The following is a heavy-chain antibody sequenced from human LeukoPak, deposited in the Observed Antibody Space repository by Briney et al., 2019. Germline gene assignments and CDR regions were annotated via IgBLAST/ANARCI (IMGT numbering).Heavy chain of an antibody. CDR1: GGSFSGYY. CDR2: INHSGST. V-gene: IGHV4-34*01. Sequence: PSETLSLTCAVYGGSFSGYYWSWIRQPPGKGLEWIGEINHSGSTNYNPSLKSRVTISVDTSKNQFSLKLSSVTAADTAVYYCARGGVAAAPGVWGKGTTVTVSS. J-gene: IGHJ6*04. CDR3: ARGGVAAAPGV. D-gene: IGHD6-13*01.